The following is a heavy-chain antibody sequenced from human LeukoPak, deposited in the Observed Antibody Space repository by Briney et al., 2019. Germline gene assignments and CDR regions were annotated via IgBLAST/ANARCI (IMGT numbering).Heavy chain of an antibody. CDR1: GYTLTELS. CDR2: FDPEDGET. V-gene: IGHV1-24*01. Sequence: ASVKVSCKVSGYTLTELSMHWVRQAPGKGLEWMGGFDPEDGETIYAQKFQGRVTMTEDTSTDTAYMELSSLRSEETAVYYCATGRLRYFDWLFLGAFDIWGQGTMVTVSS. J-gene: IGHJ3*02. CDR3: ATGRLRYFDWLFLGAFDI. D-gene: IGHD3-9*01.